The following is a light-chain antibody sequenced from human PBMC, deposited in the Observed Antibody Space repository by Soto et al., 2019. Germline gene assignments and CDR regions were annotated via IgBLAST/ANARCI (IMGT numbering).Light chain of an antibody. J-gene: IGKJ1*01. CDR3: QQFYNWPRT. CDR2: GAS. V-gene: IGKV3-15*01. Sequence: EIVMTHSPGTLSVSPGERATLSCRASQSVSSNLAWYQQKPGQAPRLLIYGASTRATGIPARFSGSGSETEFTLTISSLQSEDFALYYCQQFYNWPRTFGQGTKVEIK. CDR1: QSVSSN.